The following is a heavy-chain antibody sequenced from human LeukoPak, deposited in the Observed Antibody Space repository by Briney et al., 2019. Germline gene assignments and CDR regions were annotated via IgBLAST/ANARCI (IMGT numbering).Heavy chain of an antibody. CDR2: INPNSGGT. V-gene: IGHV1-2*02. J-gene: IGHJ4*02. CDR3: ARQKAPWLVPIDY. Sequence: ASVKVSCKASGYTFTGYYMHWVRQAPGQGLEWMGWINPNSGGTNYAQKFQGRVTMTRDTSISTAYMELSRLRSDDTAVYYYARQKAPWLVPIDYWGQGTLVTVSS. D-gene: IGHD6-19*01. CDR1: GYTFTGYY.